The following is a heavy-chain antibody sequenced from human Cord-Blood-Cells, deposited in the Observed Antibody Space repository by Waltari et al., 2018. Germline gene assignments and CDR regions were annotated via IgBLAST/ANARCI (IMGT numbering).Heavy chain of an antibody. CDR3: ARGGVIAAAGNPTFNGFHP. CDR1: GGTFSSYA. J-gene: IGHJ5*02. V-gene: IGHV1-69*04. Sequence: QVQLVQSGAEVKKPGSSVKVSCKASGGTFSSYAISWVRQAPGQGLEWMGGVLPIRGITNGGTKFQWQVNNTAGESNSKAYIGLSSRRSEDTAVYYCARGGVIAAAGNPTFNGFHPWGQGTLVTVSS. CDR2: VLPIRGIT. D-gene: IGHD6-13*01.